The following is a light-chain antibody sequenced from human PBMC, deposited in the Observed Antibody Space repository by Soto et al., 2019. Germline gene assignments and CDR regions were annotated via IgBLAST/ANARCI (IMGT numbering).Light chain of an antibody. Sequence: EIVLTQSPGTLSLSPGERATLSCRASRSISSTYLAWYQQKPGQAPRLLIYGASSRATGIPDRFSGSGSGTDFTLTISRLEPEDFAVYYCQPYGGSPPYTFGQGTKLEIK. CDR3: QPYGGSPPYT. CDR2: GAS. CDR1: RSISSTY. J-gene: IGKJ2*01. V-gene: IGKV3-20*01.